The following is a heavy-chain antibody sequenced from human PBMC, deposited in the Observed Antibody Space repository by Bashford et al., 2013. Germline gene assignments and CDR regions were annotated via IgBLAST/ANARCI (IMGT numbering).Heavy chain of an antibody. J-gene: IGHJ3*02. D-gene: IGHD1-14*01. V-gene: IGHV3-15*01. CDR3: TRGYILYGPQRRADAFDI. CDR2: IKGKAYGGTT. CDR1: GFSFNYAW. Sequence: GGSLRLSCAVSGFSFNYAWMSWVRQSPGKGLEWVGRIKGKAYGGTTEYAASVKGRFTISRDDSKSIAYLQMNSLKTEDTAVYYCTRGYILYGPQRRADAFDIWGQGAMVTVSS.